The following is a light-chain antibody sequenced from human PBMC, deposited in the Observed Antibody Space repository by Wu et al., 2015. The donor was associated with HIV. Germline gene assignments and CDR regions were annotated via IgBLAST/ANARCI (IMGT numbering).Light chain of an antibody. V-gene: IGKV3-15*01. J-gene: IGKJ1*01. CDR1: ECWRQ. CDR3: QQYNKRPPWT. Sequence: GERADPVLQGQSECWRQLSLVSAETCQAPRLLIYGISIRATGIPARFSGSGSGTEFTLTISSMQSEDSAVYYCQQYNKRPPWTFGQGTKVEIK. CDR2: GIS.